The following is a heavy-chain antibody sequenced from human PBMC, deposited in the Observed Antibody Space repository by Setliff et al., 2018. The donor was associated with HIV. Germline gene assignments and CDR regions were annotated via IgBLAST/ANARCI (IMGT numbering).Heavy chain of an antibody. J-gene: IGHJ5*02. CDR1: GYTFTAYF. V-gene: IGHV1-2*02. Sequence: ASVKVSCKTAGYTFTAYFLQWVRQAPGQGLEWIGWISPNTGDTGSALKFQGRVTMTRDTSTSTTYLELDRLTYDDTAIYYCARGGYYTSGTWFDPWGQGTLVTVSS. CDR3: ARGGYYTSGTWFDP. CDR2: ISPNTGDT. D-gene: IGHD3-10*01.